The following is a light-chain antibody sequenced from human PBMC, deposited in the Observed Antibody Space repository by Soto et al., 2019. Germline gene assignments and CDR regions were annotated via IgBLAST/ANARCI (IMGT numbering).Light chain of an antibody. CDR2: GAS. CDR3: QQYGGSPRT. V-gene: IGKV3-20*01. J-gene: IGKJ1*01. Sequence: EIVLTQSPGTLSWSPGEGATLSCWASQSISSNFLAWYQQKRGQAPRLLIHGASNRATGIPDRFSGSGSGTDFTLTITRLEPEDFAVYYCQQYGGSPRTFGQGTKVEVK. CDR1: QSISSNF.